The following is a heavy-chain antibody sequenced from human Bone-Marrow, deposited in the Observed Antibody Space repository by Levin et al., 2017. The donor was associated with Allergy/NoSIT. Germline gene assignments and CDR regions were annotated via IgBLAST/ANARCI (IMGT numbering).Heavy chain of an antibody. CDR2: INPSGGST. J-gene: IGHJ6*02. CDR3: STDRRVGVAQWFETNYYFYGMDI. V-gene: IGHV1-46*01. D-gene: IGHD3-10*01. Sequence: ASVKVSCKASGYTFTRKYIHWVRQAPGQGLEWMGIINPSGGSTHSPQKFQGRVTMTSDTSTTTVFMELSGLRSEDTAVYYCSTDRRVGVAQWFETNYYFYGMDIWGQGTTVTVSS. CDR1: GYTFTRKY.